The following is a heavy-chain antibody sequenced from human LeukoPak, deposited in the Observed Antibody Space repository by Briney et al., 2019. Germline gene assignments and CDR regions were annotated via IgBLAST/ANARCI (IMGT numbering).Heavy chain of an antibody. CDR3: ARGGYCGGDCYSSPLGY. V-gene: IGHV1-69*05. Sequence: SVKVSCKASGGTFSSYAISWVRQAPGQGLEWMGRIIPIFGTANYAQKFQGRGTITTDESTSTAYMELSSLRSEDTAVYYCARGGYCGGDCYSSPLGYWGQGTLVTVSS. CDR2: IIPIFGTA. CDR1: GGTFSSYA. D-gene: IGHD2-21*02. J-gene: IGHJ4*02.